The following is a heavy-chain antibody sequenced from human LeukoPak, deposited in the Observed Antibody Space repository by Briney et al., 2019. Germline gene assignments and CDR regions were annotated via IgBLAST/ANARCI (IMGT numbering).Heavy chain of an antibody. Sequence: GGSLILSCTASGFTFSTYGMSWVRQAPGKGLEWVSSITGSGLNTYYADSVKGRLTISRDNAKNSLYVEMNSLRAEDTAVYYCAKGLKELVVWGQGTLVTVSS. CDR3: AKGLKELVV. CDR1: GFTFSTYG. CDR2: ITGSGLNT. D-gene: IGHD6-13*01. V-gene: IGHV3-23*01. J-gene: IGHJ4*02.